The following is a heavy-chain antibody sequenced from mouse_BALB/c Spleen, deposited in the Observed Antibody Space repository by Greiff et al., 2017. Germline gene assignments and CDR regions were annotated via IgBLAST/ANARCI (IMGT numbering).Heavy chain of an antibody. CDR1: GFTFSSYA. J-gene: IGHJ3*01. CDR3: ARDLGSSYGFAY. CDR2: ISSGGSYT. D-gene: IGHD1-1*01. Sequence: EVKLMESGGGLVKPGGSLKLSCAASGFTFSSYAMSWVRQSPEKRLEWVAEISSGGSYTYYPDTVTGRFTISRDNAKNTLYLEMSSLRSEDTAMYYCARDLGSSYGFAYWGQGTLVTVSA. V-gene: IGHV5-9-4*01.